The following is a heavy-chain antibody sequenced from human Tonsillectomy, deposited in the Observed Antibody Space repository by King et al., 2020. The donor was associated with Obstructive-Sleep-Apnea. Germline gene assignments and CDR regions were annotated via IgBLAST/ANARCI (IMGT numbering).Heavy chain of an antibody. Sequence: VTLKESGPALVKPTQTLTLTCSFSGFSLSSSGMSVSWIRQPPGEALEWLARIDWDDDKYYSTPLKRRLTISKDTSKNQVVLTMTDMDPVDTAIYYCARYRRSSRDNFYAMDVWGQGTTVTVSS. CDR3: ARYRRSSRDNFYAMDV. CDR2: IDWDDDK. D-gene: IGHD6-6*01. CDR1: GFSLSSSGMS. J-gene: IGHJ6*02. V-gene: IGHV2-70*11.